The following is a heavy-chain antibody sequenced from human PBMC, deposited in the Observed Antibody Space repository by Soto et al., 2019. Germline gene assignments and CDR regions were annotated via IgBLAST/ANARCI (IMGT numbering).Heavy chain of an antibody. CDR1: GFIFSSCA. D-gene: IGHD3-22*01. CDR3: AKDYGSPDSSSRWLPF. Sequence: PGGSLRLSCAASGFIFSSCAMSWVRQAPGKGLEWVSAISGDGLSIYYTDSVKGRFTISRDSSKNTLYLQMHSLRAEDTATYYCAKDYGSPDSSSRWLPFWGQGTLVTVSS. J-gene: IGHJ4*02. V-gene: IGHV3-23*01. CDR2: ISGDGLSI.